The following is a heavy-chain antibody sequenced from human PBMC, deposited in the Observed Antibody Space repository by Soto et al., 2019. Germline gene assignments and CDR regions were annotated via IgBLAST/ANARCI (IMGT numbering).Heavy chain of an antibody. J-gene: IGHJ3*02. D-gene: IGHD2-2*01. Sequence: EGQVVESGGGLVKPGGSLRLSCAASGFTFSEYSMLWVRQAPGRGLEWLSFIANGDNHIFYSDSVKGRFTISRDNAKNSVYLQLNSLRADDSAVYYCARENGHCTDACNRGAFDIWGQGTMVTVSS. CDR3: ARENGHCTDACNRGAFDI. CDR2: IANGDNHI. CDR1: GFTFSEYS. V-gene: IGHV3-21*01.